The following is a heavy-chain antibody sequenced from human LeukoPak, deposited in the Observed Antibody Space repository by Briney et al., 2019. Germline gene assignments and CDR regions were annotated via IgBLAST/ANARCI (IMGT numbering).Heavy chain of an antibody. CDR1: GYSIRSSNW. Sequence: SDTLSLTCAVSGYSIRSSNWWGWIRQPPGKGLEWIGYVYYSGSAYYNTSLNSRVSMSIDTSKNQFSLKLSSVTAVDTAVYYCVRNQAVASNHGAMDIWGQGTMVTASS. J-gene: IGHJ3*02. V-gene: IGHV4-28*01. CDR2: VYYSGSA. CDR3: VRNQAVASNHGAMDI. D-gene: IGHD6-19*01.